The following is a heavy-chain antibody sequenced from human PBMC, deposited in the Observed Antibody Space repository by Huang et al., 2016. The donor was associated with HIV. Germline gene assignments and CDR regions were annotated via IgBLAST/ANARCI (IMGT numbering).Heavy chain of an antibody. CDR1: GFTFDDFS. CDR3: AHLPEPSSPWTDY. D-gene: IGHD1-1*01. Sequence: EVHLVESGGGLVQPGSSLRLSCGGFGFTFDDFSMHWFRQRPGKGMEYVSGITGDSDRVFYAASVKGRFTISRDNAKNSLYLQMNSLRVEDTALYYCAHLPEPSSPWTDYWGQGTLVTVSS. V-gene: IGHV3-9*01. J-gene: IGHJ4*02. CDR2: ITGDSDRV.